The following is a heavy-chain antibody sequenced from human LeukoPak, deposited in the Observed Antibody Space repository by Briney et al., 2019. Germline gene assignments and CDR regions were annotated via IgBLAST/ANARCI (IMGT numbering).Heavy chain of an antibody. D-gene: IGHD4-23*01. V-gene: IGHV3-74*03. J-gene: IGHJ4*02. CDR1: GFTFSSYW. CDR2: VNSDGSST. CDR3: ARAYGGNVGSDN. Sequence: PGGSLRLSCAASGFTFSSYWMHWVRQAPGKGLVWVSRVNSDGSSTTYADSVKGRFTISRDNAKNTLYLQMDSLRAEDTAMYYCARAYGGNVGSDNWGQGTLVTVSS.